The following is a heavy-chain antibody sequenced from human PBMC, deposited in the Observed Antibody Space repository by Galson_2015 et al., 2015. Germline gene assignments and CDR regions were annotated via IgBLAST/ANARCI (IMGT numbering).Heavy chain of an antibody. CDR3: AKTTVAAGSSWYMDA. D-gene: IGHD6-13*01. Sequence: SLRLSCAASAFAFSIYEMNWIRQAPGKGLEWVSYITSTGDTTNSPDSGKGRSTASRDTARTSLFWQMNSLRAEDTALYYCAKTTVAAGSSWYMDAWGKGTTVTVSS. V-gene: IGHV3-48*03. CDR1: AFAFSIYE. CDR2: ITSTGDTT. J-gene: IGHJ6*03.